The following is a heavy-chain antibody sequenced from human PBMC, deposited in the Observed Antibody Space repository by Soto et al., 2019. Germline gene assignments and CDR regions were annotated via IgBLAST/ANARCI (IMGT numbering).Heavy chain of an antibody. J-gene: IGHJ4*02. V-gene: IGHV3-49*03. CDR1: GFTFGDYA. CDR3: TRDDRGSYYDSVAFDY. Sequence: GGSLRLSCTASGFTFGDYAMSWFRQAPGKGLEWVGLIRSKAYGGTTEYAASVKGRFTISRDDSKSIAYLQMNSLKTEDTAVYYCTRDDRGSYYDSVAFDYWGQGTLVTVSS. CDR2: IRSKAYGGTT. D-gene: IGHD1-26*01.